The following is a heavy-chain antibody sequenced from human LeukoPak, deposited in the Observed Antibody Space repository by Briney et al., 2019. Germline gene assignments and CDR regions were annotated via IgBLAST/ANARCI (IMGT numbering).Heavy chain of an antibody. Sequence: SETLSLICTVSGGSISSYYWSWTRQPAGEGLEWLGRIYTCGSTNYNPSLKSRVTMSVDTSKNQFSLKLSSVTAADTAVYYCARDRHGSGSYLDYFDYRGQGTLVTVSS. J-gene: IGHJ4*02. V-gene: IGHV4-4*07. CDR1: GGSISSYY. CDR3: ARDRHGSGSYLDYFDY. CDR2: IYTCGST. D-gene: IGHD3-10*01.